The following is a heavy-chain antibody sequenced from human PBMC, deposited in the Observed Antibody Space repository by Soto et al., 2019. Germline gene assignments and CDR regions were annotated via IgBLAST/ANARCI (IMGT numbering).Heavy chain of an antibody. J-gene: IGHJ6*02. Sequence: QVQLVQSGAEVKKPGASVKVSCMTSGYTFTSYDINWVRQASGQGLEWVGWMNTNNGYTAYAPKFQGRVTVTRNTSIRTVYMELSSQRSEDTAVYYCAREWSAADNYYGMDVWGQGTTVTVSS. CDR1: GYTFTSYD. D-gene: IGHD6-13*01. V-gene: IGHV1-8*01. CDR2: MNTNNGYT. CDR3: AREWSAADNYYGMDV.